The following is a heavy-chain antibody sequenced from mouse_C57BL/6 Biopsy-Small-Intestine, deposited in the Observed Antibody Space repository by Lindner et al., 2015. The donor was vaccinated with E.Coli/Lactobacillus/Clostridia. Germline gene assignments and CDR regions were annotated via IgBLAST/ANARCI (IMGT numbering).Heavy chain of an antibody. D-gene: IGHD1-1*01. CDR3: TRESHYYYGYWYFDV. CDR2: ISSGGDYI. V-gene: IGHV5-9-1*02. CDR1: GFTFSDYG. J-gene: IGHJ1*03. Sequence: VQLQESGEGLVKPGGSLKLSCAASGFTFSDYGMHWVRQAPEKRLEWVAYISSGGDYIYYADTVKGRFTISRDNARNTLYLQMSSLKSEDTAMYYCTRESHYYYGYWYFDVWGTGTTVTVSS.